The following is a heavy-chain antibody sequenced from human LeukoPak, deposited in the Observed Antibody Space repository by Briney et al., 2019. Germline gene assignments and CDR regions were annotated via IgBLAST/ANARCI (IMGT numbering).Heavy chain of an antibody. D-gene: IGHD6-19*01. J-gene: IGHJ3*02. CDR2: IYYSGST. V-gene: IGHV4-59*01. Sequence: SETLSLTCTVSGGSISSYYWSWIRQPPGKGLEWIGYIYYSGSTNYNSSLKGRVTISVDTSKNQFSLKLSSVTAADTAVYYCARDSSAWVGLGIWGQGTMVTVSS. CDR3: ARDSSAWVGLGI. CDR1: GGSISSYY.